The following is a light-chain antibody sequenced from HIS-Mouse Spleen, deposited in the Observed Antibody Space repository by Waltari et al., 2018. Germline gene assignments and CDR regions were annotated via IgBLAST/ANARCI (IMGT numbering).Light chain of an antibody. CDR3: SSYTSSSTLVV. CDR2: EVS. CDR1: SSDVGGYHY. V-gene: IGLV2-14*01. J-gene: IGLJ2*01. Sequence: QSALTQPASVSGSPGQSITISCTGTSSDVGGYHYVSWYQQHPGKAPKLMIYEVSNRPSGVSNRFSGSKSGNTASLTISGLQAEDEADYYCSSYTSSSTLVVFGGGTKLTAL.